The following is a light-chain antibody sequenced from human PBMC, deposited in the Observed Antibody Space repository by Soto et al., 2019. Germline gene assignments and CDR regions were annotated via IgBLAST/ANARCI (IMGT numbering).Light chain of an antibody. Sequence: EVVLTQSPGTLSLSPGERATLSCRASQGVSSSYLAWYQQRPGQAPRLLIYGASSRATGITDRFSGSGSGTDFTLTISRLEPEDSAVYHCQQYYSSPYTFGQGTKLEIK. J-gene: IGKJ2*01. CDR2: GAS. V-gene: IGKV3-20*01. CDR3: QQYYSSPYT. CDR1: QGVSSSY.